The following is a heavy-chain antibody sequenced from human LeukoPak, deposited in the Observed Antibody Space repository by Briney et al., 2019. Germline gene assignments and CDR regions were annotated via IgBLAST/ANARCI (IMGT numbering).Heavy chain of an antibody. CDR2: IIPIFGTA. Sequence: TVKVSCEASGGTFSSYAISWVRQAPGQGLEWMGGIIPIFGTANYAQKFQGRVTITADESTSTAYMELSSLRSEDTAVYYCARGYGGNEIDYWGQGTLVTVSS. V-gene: IGHV1-69*13. CDR3: ARGYGGNEIDY. D-gene: IGHD4-23*01. J-gene: IGHJ4*02. CDR1: GGTFSSYA.